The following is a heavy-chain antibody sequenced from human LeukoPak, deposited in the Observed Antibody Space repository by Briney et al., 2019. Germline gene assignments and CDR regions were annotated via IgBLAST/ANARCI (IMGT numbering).Heavy chain of an antibody. CDR3: AKRGTNYYDSSGYYNYYYYGMDV. CDR1: GFTFTNFA. V-gene: IGHV3-23*01. J-gene: IGHJ6*02. Sequence: GGSLRLSCAGSGFTFTNFAMTWVRQAPGKGLEWVSAISGSGGSTYHADSVKGRFTISRDNSKNTLYLQMNSLRDEDTAVYYCAKRGTNYYDSSGYYNYYYYGMDVWGQGTTVTVSS. CDR2: ISGSGGST. D-gene: IGHD3-22*01.